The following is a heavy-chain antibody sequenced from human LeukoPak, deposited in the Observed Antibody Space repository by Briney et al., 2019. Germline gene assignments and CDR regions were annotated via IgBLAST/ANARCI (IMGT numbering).Heavy chain of an antibody. CDR1: GFTLSSYE. V-gene: IGHV3-48*03. Sequence: PGGSLRLSCAASGFTLSSYEMNWVRQAPGKGLEWVSYISSSGSTIYYADSVKGRFTISRDNAKNSLYLQMNSLRAEDTAVYYCARKYYYGSGRHAFDIWGQGTMVTVSS. J-gene: IGHJ3*02. CDR3: ARKYYYGSGRHAFDI. CDR2: ISSSGSTI. D-gene: IGHD3-10*01.